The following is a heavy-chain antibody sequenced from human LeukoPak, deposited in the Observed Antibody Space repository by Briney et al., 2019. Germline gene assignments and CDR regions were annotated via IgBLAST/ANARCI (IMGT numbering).Heavy chain of an antibody. D-gene: IGHD3-10*02. J-gene: IGHJ6*04. CDR1: GFTFNNYI. V-gene: IGHV3-21*01. Sequence: GGSLRLSCAASGFTFNNYIMNWVRQAPGKGLEWVSSISSSSDYIYYADSVKGRFTISRDNAKNSLYLQMNSLRAEDTAVYYCAELGITMIGGVWGKGTTVTISS. CDR2: ISSSSDYI. CDR3: AELGITMIGGV.